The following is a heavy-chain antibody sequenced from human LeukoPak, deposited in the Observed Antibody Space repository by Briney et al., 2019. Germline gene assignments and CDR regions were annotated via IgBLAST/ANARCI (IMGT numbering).Heavy chain of an antibody. V-gene: IGHV4-59*01. CDR1: GGSISSYY. CDR2: IYYSGST. CDR3: ARGYSGGDFN. D-gene: IGHD2-21*02. J-gene: IGHJ4*02. Sequence: SETLSLTCTVSGGSISSYYWSWIRQPPGKGLEWIGYIYYSGSTNYNPSLKSRVTISVDTSKNQFSLKLSSVTAADTAVYHCARGYSGGDFNWGQGTLVTVSS.